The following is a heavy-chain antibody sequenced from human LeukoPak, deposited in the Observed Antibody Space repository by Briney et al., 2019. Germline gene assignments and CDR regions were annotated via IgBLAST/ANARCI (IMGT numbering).Heavy chain of an antibody. CDR1: GGSIRRYF. V-gene: IGHV4-4*07. J-gene: IGHJ3*02. Sequence: SETVSLTLTVCGGSIRRYFWSGVRQPAGRGREGIGHIYRSGYIKYNPSLTSRVTMSVDTSKNQFSLKLRSVTAADTAVYYCARSGGSSSGCLGLWYFDIWGQGTTVTVSS. CDR3: ARSGGSSSGCLGLWYFDI. D-gene: IGHD6-19*01. CDR2: IYRSGYI.